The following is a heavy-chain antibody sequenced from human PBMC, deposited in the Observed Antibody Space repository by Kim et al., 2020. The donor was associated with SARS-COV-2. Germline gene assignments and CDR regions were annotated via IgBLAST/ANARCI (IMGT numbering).Heavy chain of an antibody. CDR2: INHSGST. D-gene: IGHD3-10*01. J-gene: IGHJ4*02. CDR3: AREGITMVRGADGAAAPPGGIDY. V-gene: IGHV4-34*01. CDR1: GGSFSGYY. Sequence: SETLSLTCAVYGGSFSGYYWSWIRQPPGKGLEWIGEINHSGSTNYNPSLKSRVTISVDTSKNQFSLKLSSVTAADTAVYYCAREGITMVRGADGAAAPPGGIDYWGQGTLVTVSS.